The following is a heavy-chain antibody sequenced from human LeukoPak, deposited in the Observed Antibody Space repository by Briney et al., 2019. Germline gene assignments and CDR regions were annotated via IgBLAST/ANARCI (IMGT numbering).Heavy chain of an antibody. D-gene: IGHD1-26*01. CDR1: GFTFSSYG. V-gene: IGHV3-33*01. CDR3: ASSGSYRFDY. Sequence: GGSLRLSCAASGFTFSSYGMHWVRQAPGKGLEWVAVIWYDGSNKYYADSVKGRFTISRDNAKNSLYLQMNSLRDEDTAVYYCASSGSYRFDYWGQGTLVTVSS. J-gene: IGHJ4*02. CDR2: IWYDGSNK.